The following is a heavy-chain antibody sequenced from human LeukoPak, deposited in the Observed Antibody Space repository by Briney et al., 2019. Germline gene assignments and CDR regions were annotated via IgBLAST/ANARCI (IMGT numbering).Heavy chain of an antibody. D-gene: IGHD3-22*01. CDR2: IYYSGST. CDR3: ARAEYYYDSSGRQQDAFDI. J-gene: IGHJ3*02. V-gene: IGHV4-39*07. Sequence: WVRQAPGKGLEWIGSIYYSGSTYYNPSLKSRVTISVDTSKNQFSLKLSSVTAADTAVYYCARAEYYYDSSGRQQDAFDIWGQGTMVTVSS.